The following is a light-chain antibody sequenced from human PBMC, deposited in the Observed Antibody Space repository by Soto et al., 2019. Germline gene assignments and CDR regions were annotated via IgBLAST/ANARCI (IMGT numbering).Light chain of an antibody. CDR1: QSVRSY. V-gene: IGKV3-11*01. J-gene: IGKJ4*01. CDR3: QQRSNWPPLT. Sequence: EIVLTQSPATLSLSPGERATLSCRASQSVRSYLAWYQQKPGQAPRLLIYDASHRATGIPARFSGSGSGTDLTRTISSLEPEDVAVDYCQQRSNWPPLTFGGETKVESK. CDR2: DAS.